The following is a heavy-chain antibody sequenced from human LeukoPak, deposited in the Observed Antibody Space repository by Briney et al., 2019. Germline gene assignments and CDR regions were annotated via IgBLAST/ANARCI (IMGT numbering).Heavy chain of an antibody. CDR3: ARNLVWGAFDI. CDR1: GFTFGSYW. D-gene: IGHD3/OR15-3a*01. V-gene: IGHV3-7*01. J-gene: IGHJ3*02. Sequence: GGSLRLSCVASGFTFGSYWMNWIRQAPGKGLEWVADINQGGSEKYYVDSVKGRFTISRDNDKNSLYLLMNSLRAEDTAVYYCARNLVWGAFDIWGQGTMITASS. CDR2: INQGGSEK.